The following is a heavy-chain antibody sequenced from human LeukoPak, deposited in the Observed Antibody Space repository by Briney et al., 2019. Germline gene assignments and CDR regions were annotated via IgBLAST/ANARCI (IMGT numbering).Heavy chain of an antibody. V-gene: IGHV1-18*01. J-gene: IGHJ4*02. CDR1: GYTFTSYR. D-gene: IGHD4-17*01. Sequence: ASVKVSCKASGYTFTSYRISWVRQAPGLGLEWMGWISDYNGNTNYAQKLQGRVTMTTDTSTSTAYMELRSLRSDDTAVYYCAREGDLNTVTPDFDHWGQGTLVTVSS. CDR2: ISDYNGNT. CDR3: AREGDLNTVTPDFDH.